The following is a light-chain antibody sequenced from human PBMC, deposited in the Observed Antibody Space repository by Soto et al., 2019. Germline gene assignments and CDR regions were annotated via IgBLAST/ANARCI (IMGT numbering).Light chain of an antibody. CDR2: DSS. CDR1: RDIRNY. CDR3: QQSHNLPYT. Sequence: DIQMSQSPSSLSASVGDRVTITCQASRDIRNYLNWYQQKPGKAPKLLIYDSSNLETGVPSRFRGSGSATHFTVTISSLQPEDFATYYCQQSHNLPYTFGPGTKLDIK. J-gene: IGKJ2*01. V-gene: IGKV1-33*01.